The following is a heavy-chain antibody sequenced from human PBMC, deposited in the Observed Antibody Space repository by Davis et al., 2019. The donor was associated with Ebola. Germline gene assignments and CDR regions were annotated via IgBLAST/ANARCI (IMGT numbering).Heavy chain of an antibody. J-gene: IGHJ4*02. CDR2: ISISSAFI. D-gene: IGHD4-11*01. CDR3: AKADFSNYGSDY. CDR1: GFTFSTYT. V-gene: IGHV3-21*04. Sequence: GGSLRLSCAASGFTFSTYTMTWVRQAPGKGLEWVSSISISSAFIYYADSVKGRFTISRDNSKNTLYLQMNSLRAEDTAVYFCAKADFSNYGSDYWGQGTLVTVSS.